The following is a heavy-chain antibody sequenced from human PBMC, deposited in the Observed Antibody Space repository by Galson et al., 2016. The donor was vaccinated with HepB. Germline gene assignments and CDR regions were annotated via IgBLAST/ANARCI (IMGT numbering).Heavy chain of an antibody. CDR2: VKSYTDGGTT. Sequence: SLRLSCAASGFTSSRAWMNWVRQAPGKGLEWVGRVKSYTDGGTTDYAAPMKGRFSLSRDESNNRLYLQMNSLKTEDTAVYYCTTSSTRGYTYGPSAYWGRGTLVAVSS. D-gene: IGHD5-18*01. CDR1: GFTSSRAW. V-gene: IGHV3-15*01. J-gene: IGHJ4*02. CDR3: TTSSTRGYTYGPSAY.